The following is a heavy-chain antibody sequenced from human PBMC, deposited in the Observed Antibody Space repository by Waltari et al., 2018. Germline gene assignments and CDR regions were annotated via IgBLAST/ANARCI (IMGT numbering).Heavy chain of an antibody. CDR3: AVARGNYDVLTGFPVDS. CDR1: GFSLTNYT. CDR2: ISETSRTT. V-gene: IGHV3-48*01. D-gene: IGHD3-9*01. Sequence: EERLVQSGGGLVQPGGSLRLSCEASGFSLTNYTMNWARQAPGKGLEWVAYISETSRTTFYADSVRGRFISSRNNAKNSLSLQMVSLRGEDTAVYYCAVARGNYDVLTGFPVDSWGQGTLVTVSS. J-gene: IGHJ5*01.